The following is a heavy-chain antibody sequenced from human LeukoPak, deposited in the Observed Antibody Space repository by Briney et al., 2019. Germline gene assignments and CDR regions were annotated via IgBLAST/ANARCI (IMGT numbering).Heavy chain of an antibody. V-gene: IGHV4-61*02. J-gene: IGHJ4*02. CDR3: ARVTGYRIEDYFDY. D-gene: IGHD6-13*01. Sequence: SETLSLTCTVSGGSISSGSYYWSWIRQPAGKGLEWIGRFSTSGSTNYNPSLKSRVTISVETSKNEFSLKLRSVTAADTAVYYCARVTGYRIEDYFDYWGQGTLVTVSS. CDR2: FSTSGST. CDR1: GGSISSGSYY.